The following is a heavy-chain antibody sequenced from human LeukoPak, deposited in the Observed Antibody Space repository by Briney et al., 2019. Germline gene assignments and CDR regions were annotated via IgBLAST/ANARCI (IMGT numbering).Heavy chain of an antibody. Sequence: GGSLRLSCAASEFTFSTYWMHWVRQAPGKGLVWVSRINSDGSSTNYADSVKGRFTISRDNAKNSLYLQMNSLRAEDTAVYYCAKGSGSWVFDYWGQGTLVTVSS. V-gene: IGHV3-74*01. CDR1: EFTFSTYW. CDR2: INSDGSST. CDR3: AKGSGSWVFDY. D-gene: IGHD1-26*01. J-gene: IGHJ4*02.